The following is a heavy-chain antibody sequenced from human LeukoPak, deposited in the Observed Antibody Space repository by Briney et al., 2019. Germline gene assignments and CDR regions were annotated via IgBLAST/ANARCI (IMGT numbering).Heavy chain of an antibody. J-gene: IGHJ6*03. D-gene: IGHD1-26*01. V-gene: IGHV3-23*01. CDR3: AKDSGGTYFYYYYYMDV. CDR1: GFRFNTYA. Sequence: GSLRLSFSASGFRFNTYAMSWVRPAPGKGLEWVSAISAGGATIYYADSVKGRFTVSRDNSKNTLYLHMNSLRAEDTAIYYCAKDSGGTYFYYYYYMDVWGKGTTVTVSS. CDR2: ISAGGATI.